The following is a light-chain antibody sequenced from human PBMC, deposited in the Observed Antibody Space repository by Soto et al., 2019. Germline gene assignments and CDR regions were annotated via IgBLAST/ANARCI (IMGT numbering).Light chain of an antibody. J-gene: IGKJ4*01. Sequence: EILLTQSPATLPLSPGEGATLSCRASQHVSTYVAWYQQKPGHAPRLLIFDASNRATGVPARFSGSGSGTDFTLTISNLEPGDSGIYYCQQRGDLIVTFGGGTKVEI. CDR2: DAS. V-gene: IGKV3-11*01. CDR1: QHVSTY. CDR3: QQRGDLIVT.